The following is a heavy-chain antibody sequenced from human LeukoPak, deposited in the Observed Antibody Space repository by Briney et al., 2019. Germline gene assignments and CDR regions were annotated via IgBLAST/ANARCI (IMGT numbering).Heavy chain of an antibody. CDR3: ARDKSGNSGWYSYFDY. V-gene: IGHV1-2*02. J-gene: IGHJ4*02. CDR1: GYTFTGYY. Sequence: GASVKVSCKASGYTFTGYYMHWVRQAPGQGLEWMGWINPNSGDTNYAQKFQGRVTMTRDTSVSTAYMELSRLRSDDTAVYDCARDKSGNSGWYSYFDYWGQGTLVTVSS. D-gene: IGHD6-19*01. CDR2: INPNSGDT.